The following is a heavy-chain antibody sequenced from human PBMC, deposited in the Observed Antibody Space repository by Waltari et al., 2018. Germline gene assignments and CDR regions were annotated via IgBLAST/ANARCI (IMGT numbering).Heavy chain of an antibody. J-gene: IGHJ4*02. D-gene: IGHD1-26*01. Sequence: QVQLVQSGAEVKKPGSSVKVSCKASGGTFSSYAISWVRQAPGQGLEWLGGIMPSFGTANYAQKVQGRVTITTDESTSTAYMELSSLSSEDTAVYYCARGLNSGSYYFDYWGQGTLVTVSS. V-gene: IGHV1-69*05. CDR3: ARGLNSGSYYFDY. CDR1: GGTFSSYA. CDR2: IMPSFGTA.